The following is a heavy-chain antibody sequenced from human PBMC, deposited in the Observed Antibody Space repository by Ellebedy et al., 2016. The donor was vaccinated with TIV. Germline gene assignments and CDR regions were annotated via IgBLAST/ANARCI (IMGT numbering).Heavy chain of an antibody. D-gene: IGHD6-13*01. J-gene: IGHJ1*01. CDR2: LNPGDSDI. Sequence: GESLKISCKGSGYSFTSYWIGWVRQMPGKGLEWMGVLNPGDSDIRYSPSFQGQVTISVDESITTAYLQWSSLKASDTAIYFCVRGAGYSSGWYVEYFPHWGQGTLVTVSS. CDR3: VRGAGYSSGWYVEYFPH. V-gene: IGHV5-51*01. CDR1: GYSFTSYW.